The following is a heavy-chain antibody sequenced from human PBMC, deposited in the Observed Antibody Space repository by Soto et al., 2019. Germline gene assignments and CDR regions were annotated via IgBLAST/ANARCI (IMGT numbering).Heavy chain of an antibody. CDR3: AGDLATSNPYYFDY. Sequence: SGTLSLTFRVSGGSISSYYWSWCGQPPGKGLEWIGYIYSSASTNPTPSLKSPVTVSVATSKNQFSLNLSSATAADTAVYYCAGDLATSNPYYFDYWGQGTLVTVSS. D-gene: IGHD4-4*01. J-gene: IGHJ4*03. V-gene: IGHV4-59*01. CDR2: IYSSAST. CDR1: GGSISSYY.